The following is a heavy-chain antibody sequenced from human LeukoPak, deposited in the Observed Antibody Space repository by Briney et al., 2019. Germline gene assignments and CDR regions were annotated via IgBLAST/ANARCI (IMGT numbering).Heavy chain of an antibody. D-gene: IGHD3-22*01. CDR1: GGSISSYY. CDR2: IYYSGST. Sequence: SETLSLXCTVSGGSISSYYWRWIRLPPGKGLEWIGYIYYSGSTNYNPSLKSRVTISVDTSKNQFSLKLSSVTAADTAVYYCAGASYDSSGVHWGQGTLVTVSS. CDR3: AGASYDSSGVH. V-gene: IGHV4-59*01. J-gene: IGHJ4*02.